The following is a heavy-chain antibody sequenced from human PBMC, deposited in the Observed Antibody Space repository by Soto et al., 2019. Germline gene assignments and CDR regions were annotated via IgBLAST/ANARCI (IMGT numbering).Heavy chain of an antibody. CDR3: ARTLDIVADYYYGMDV. CDR1: GYTFTGYY. J-gene: IGHJ6*02. D-gene: IGHD5-12*01. Sequence: GASVKVSCKASGYTFTGYYMHWVRQAPGQGLEWMGWINPNSGGTNYAQKFQGWVTMTRDTSISTAYMELSRLRSDDTAVYYCARTLDIVADYYYGMDVWGQGTTVTVSS. V-gene: IGHV1-2*04. CDR2: INPNSGGT.